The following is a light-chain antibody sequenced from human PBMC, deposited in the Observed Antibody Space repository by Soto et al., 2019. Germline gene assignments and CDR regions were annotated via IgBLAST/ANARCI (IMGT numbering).Light chain of an antibody. CDR3: QQRRDWPLT. CDR2: DAS. J-gene: IGKJ4*01. V-gene: IGKV3-11*01. CDR1: QSLNSY. Sequence: EIVLTQSPATLSLSPGERATLSCRASQSLNSYLAWFQQKPGQAPRLLIYDASNRATGIPARFSGSGSGTDFTPPISSLEPADFGVYYCQQRRDWPLTFGGGTKVEIK.